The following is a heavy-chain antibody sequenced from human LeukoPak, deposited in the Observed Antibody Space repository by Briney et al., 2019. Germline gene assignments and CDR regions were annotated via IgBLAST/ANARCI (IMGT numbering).Heavy chain of an antibody. V-gene: IGHV4-39*01. CDR2: IYYSGST. J-gene: IGHJ4*02. D-gene: IGHD2-21*02. CDR1: GGSISSSSYY. CDR3: ASGDLEFDY. Sequence: SETLSLTCTVSGGSISSSSYYWGWIRQPPGKGLEWIGSIYYSGSTYYNPSLKSRVTISVDTSKNQFSLKLSSVTAADTAVYYCASGDLEFDYWGQGTLVAVSS.